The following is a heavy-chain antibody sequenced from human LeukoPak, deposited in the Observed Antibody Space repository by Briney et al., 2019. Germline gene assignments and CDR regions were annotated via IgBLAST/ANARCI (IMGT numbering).Heavy chain of an antibody. CDR2: IYYSGST. V-gene: IGHV4-59*01. J-gene: IGHJ4*02. CDR3: ARAAADYYDSSGYYLDN. D-gene: IGHD3-22*01. Sequence: SETLSLTCTVSGGSISSYYWSWIRQPPGKGLEWIGYIYYSGSTNYNPSLQSRVTISVDTSKNQFSLKLSSVTAADTAVYYCARAAADYYDSSGYYLDNWGPGTVLTVSS. CDR1: GGSISSYY.